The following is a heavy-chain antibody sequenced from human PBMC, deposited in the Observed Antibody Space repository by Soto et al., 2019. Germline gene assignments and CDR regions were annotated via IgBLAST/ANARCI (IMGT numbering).Heavy chain of an antibody. CDR2: ISGSGNYT. Sequence: EVQLVESGGGLVKPGGSLKLSCAASGFAFSTYSMSWVRQAPGKGREWVSSISGSGNYTHYADFLRGRFTISRDNAKTSLFLQMDSLRAEDTAVYYCAREGINNYNEFYFDSWGQGTVVTVSS. J-gene: IGHJ4*02. CDR1: GFAFSTYS. V-gene: IGHV3-21*06. CDR3: AREGINNYNEFYFDS. D-gene: IGHD4-4*01.